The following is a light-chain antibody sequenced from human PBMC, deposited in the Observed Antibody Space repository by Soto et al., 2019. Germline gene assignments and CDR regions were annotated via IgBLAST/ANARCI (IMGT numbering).Light chain of an antibody. CDR1: SSDVGGFIF. J-gene: IGLJ1*01. CDR2: DVS. V-gene: IGLV2-14*01. CDR3: VSYTTSASYV. Sequence: QSLLTQPASVSGSPGQSITISCTGTSSDVGGFIFVSWYQQHPGRAPKLMIYDVSNRPSGVSNRFSGSKSGNTASLTISGLQADDDADYYCVSYTTSASYVFGTGTKVTVL.